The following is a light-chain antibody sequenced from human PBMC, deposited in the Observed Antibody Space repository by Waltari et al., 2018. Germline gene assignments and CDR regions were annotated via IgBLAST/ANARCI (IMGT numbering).Light chain of an antibody. CDR3: SSYAGKYV. Sequence: QSALTQFPSASGSPGQSVTISCTGTSRDVGGNDYISWYQQPPGKAPKVIIYEVYKRPSGVPDRFSGSKSGNTASLTVSGLQAEDEANYYCSSYAGKYVFGGGTKLTVL. CDR2: EVY. J-gene: IGLJ3*02. CDR1: SRDVGGNDY. V-gene: IGLV2-8*01.